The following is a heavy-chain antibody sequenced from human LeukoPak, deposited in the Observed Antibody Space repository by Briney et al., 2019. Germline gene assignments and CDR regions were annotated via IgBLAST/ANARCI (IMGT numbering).Heavy chain of an antibody. CDR3: AKDWLVDTISAFDL. CDR1: GFIFNNYA. CDR2: INNKGRNT. V-gene: IGHV3-23*01. J-gene: IGHJ3*01. Sequence: GGSLRLSCAASGFIFNNYAMNWVRQGPGKGLEWVSIINNKGRNTYYADSVKGRFTISRDNSKNTLYLQRDSLRAEDTAIYYCAKDWLVDTISAFDLWGQGTMVTVSS. D-gene: IGHD5-12*01.